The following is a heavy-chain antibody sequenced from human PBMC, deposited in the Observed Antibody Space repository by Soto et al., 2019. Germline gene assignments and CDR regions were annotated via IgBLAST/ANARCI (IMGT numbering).Heavy chain of an antibody. V-gene: IGHV4-59*01. J-gene: IGHJ4*02. CDR2: IYYSGST. CDR3: AHSPGDWLRSFDY. Sequence: PSETLSLTCTVSGGSISSYYWSWIRQPPGKGLEWIGYIYYSGSTNYNPSLKSRVTISVDTSKNQFSLKPNSVTAADTAVYYCAHSPGDWLRSFDYWGQGTLVTVSS. CDR1: GGSISSYY. D-gene: IGHD5-12*01.